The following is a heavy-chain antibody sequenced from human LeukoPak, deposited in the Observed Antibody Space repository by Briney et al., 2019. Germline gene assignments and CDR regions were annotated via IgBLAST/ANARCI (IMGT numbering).Heavy chain of an antibody. V-gene: IGHV3-30*01. CDR2: ISYDGSNK. J-gene: IGHJ4*02. Sequence: GGSLRLSCAASGFTFSNYAMYWVRQAPGKGLEWVAVISYDGSNKYYADSVKGRFTISRDNSKNTLYLQMNSLRAEDTAVYYCARAPKDSSSWYSGGFDYWGQGTLVTVSS. CDR1: GFTFSNYA. CDR3: ARAPKDSSSWYSGGFDY. D-gene: IGHD6-13*01.